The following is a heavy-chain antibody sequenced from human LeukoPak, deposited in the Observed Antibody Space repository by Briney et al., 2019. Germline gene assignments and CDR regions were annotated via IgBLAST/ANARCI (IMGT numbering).Heavy chain of an antibody. V-gene: IGHV3-33*01. CDR3: VRDRCSGGRFLLFDY. CDR2: MWSDGDNR. Sequence: GGSLRLSCAASGFTFGTYAMHWVRQAPGKGLEWVAVMWSDGDNRYYADSVKGRFTISRDNSKNTLYLEMNSLRAEDTAVYYCVRDRCSGGRFLLFDYWGQGALVTVSS. CDR1: GFTFGTYA. D-gene: IGHD2-15*01. J-gene: IGHJ4*02.